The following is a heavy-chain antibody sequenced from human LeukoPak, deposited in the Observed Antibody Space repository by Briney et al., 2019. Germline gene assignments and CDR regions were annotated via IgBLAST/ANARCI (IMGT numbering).Heavy chain of an antibody. CDR3: ARGWVAATSAMFGSFQH. J-gene: IGHJ1*01. CDR1: GFTFSSYG. D-gene: IGHD2-15*01. CDR2: IWYDGSNK. Sequence: GRSLRLSCAASGFTFSSYGMHWVRQAPGKGLEWVAVIWYDGSNKYYADSVKGRFTISRDNSKNTLYLQMNSLRAEDTAVYYCARGWVAATSAMFGSFQHWGQGTLVTVSS. V-gene: IGHV3-33*01.